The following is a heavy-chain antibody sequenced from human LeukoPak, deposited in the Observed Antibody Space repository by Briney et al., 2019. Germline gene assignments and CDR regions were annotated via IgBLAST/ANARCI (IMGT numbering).Heavy chain of an antibody. D-gene: IGHD3-22*01. J-gene: IGHJ4*02. Sequence: GGSLRPSCSASGFTFSSYAMHWVRQAPGKGLEYVSAISSHGGSTYYADSVKGRFTISRDNSKNTLYLQMSSLRAEDTAVYYCVKDEAPYYYDSSGYYFGDWGQGTLVTVSS. CDR1: GFTFSSYA. CDR2: ISSHGGST. V-gene: IGHV3-64D*09. CDR3: VKDEAPYYYDSSGYYFGD.